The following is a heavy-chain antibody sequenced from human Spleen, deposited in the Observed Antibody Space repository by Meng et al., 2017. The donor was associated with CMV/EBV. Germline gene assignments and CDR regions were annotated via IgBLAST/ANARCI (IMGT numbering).Heavy chain of an antibody. V-gene: IGHV3-48*04. D-gene: IGHD3-22*01. CDR3: AREHYDSSGYYNGDY. J-gene: IGHJ4*02. CDR1: GFTFSSYS. CDR2: ISSSSTI. Sequence: GESLKISCAASGFTFSSYSMNWVRQAPGKGLEWVSYISSSSTIYYADSVKGRFTISRDNAKNSLYLQMNSLRAEDTAVYYCAREHYDSSGYYNGDYWGQGTLVTVSS.